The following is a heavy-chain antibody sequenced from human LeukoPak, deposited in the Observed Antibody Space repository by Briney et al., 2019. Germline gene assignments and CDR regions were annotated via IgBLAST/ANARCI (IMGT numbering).Heavy chain of an antibody. CDR2: ISGSSSAI. J-gene: IGHJ4*02. D-gene: IGHD1-26*01. CDR1: GFTFTSYS. CDR3: ARGCGSLSLGY. Sequence: GGSLRLSCAASGFTFTSYSMNWVRQAPGKGLEWVSYISGSSSAIHYADSVKGRFTISRDNANNSLYLQMNSLRAEDTAVYYCARGCGSLSLGYGGQETLVAVPS. V-gene: IGHV3-48*04.